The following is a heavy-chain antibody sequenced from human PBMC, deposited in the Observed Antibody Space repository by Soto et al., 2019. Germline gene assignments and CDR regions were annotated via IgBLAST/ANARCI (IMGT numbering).Heavy chain of an antibody. V-gene: IGHV3-73*01. CDR1: GFTFSGSA. J-gene: IGHJ4*02. Sequence: LRLSCAASGFTFSGSAMHWVRQASGKGLEWVGRIRSKANSYATAYAASVKGRFTISRDDSKNTAYLQMNSLKTEDTAVYYCTRRSAAQDYWGQGTLVTVSS. D-gene: IGHD6-13*01. CDR2: IRSKANSYAT. CDR3: TRRSAAQDY.